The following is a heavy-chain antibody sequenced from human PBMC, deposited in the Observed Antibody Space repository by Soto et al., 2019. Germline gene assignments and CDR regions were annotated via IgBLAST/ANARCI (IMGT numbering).Heavy chain of an antibody. CDR3: ARILYSRGWNNWFDP. D-gene: IGHD6-19*01. Sequence: ASVKVSCKASGYTFTSYGISWVRQAPGQGLEWMGWISAYNGNTNYAQKLQGRVTMTTDTSTSTAYMELRSLRSDDTAVYYCARILYSRGWNNWFDPWGQGTLVTVSS. CDR1: GYTFTSYG. CDR2: ISAYNGNT. V-gene: IGHV1-18*01. J-gene: IGHJ5*02.